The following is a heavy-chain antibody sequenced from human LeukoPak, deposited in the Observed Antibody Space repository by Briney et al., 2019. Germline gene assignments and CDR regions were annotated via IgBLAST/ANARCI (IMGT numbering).Heavy chain of an antibody. CDR1: GFTFSSYA. D-gene: IGHD3-9*01. CDR3: AKAMGGYDILTGYPPGY. V-gene: IGHV3-23*01. J-gene: IGHJ4*02. Sequence: GSLRLSCAASGFTFSSYAMSWVRQAPGKGLEWVSAISGSGGSTYYADSVKGRFTISRDNSKNTLYLQMNSLRAEDTAVYYCAKAMGGYDILTGYPPGYWGQGTLVTVSS. CDR2: ISGSGGST.